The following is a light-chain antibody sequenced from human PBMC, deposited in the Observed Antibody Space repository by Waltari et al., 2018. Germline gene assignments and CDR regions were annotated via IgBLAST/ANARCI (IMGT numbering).Light chain of an antibody. J-gene: IGKJ1*01. V-gene: IGKV3D-7*01. CDR3: PEASKLWP. CDR2: GAS. Sequence: EIVMTQSPATLSLSPGKTATISCRTSQSISSKLAWYQQKPGQTPRLRIFGASSKATGMPDRFSGSGSRTDFTLTISSLGPEDFAVCYGPEASKLWPFGQGTTVEI. CDR1: QSISSK.